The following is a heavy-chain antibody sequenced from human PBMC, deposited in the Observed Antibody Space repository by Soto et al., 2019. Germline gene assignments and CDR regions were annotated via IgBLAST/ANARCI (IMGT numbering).Heavy chain of an antibody. J-gene: IGHJ4*02. D-gene: IGHD2-2*01. CDR2: INHSGST. CDR1: GGSFSGYY. Sequence: SETLSLTCAVYGGSFSGYYWSWIRQPPGKGLEWIGEINHSGSTNYNPSLKSRVTISVDTSKNQFSLKLSSVTAADTAVYYCARGSRVTAAKGEFDYWGQGTLVTVSS. CDR3: ARGSRVTAAKGEFDY. V-gene: IGHV4-34*01.